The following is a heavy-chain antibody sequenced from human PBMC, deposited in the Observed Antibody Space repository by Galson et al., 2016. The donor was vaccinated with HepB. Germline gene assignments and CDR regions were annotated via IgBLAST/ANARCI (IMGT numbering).Heavy chain of an antibody. J-gene: IGHJ6*04. Sequence: SLRLSCAASGFIFKSYAMHWVRQAPGKGPEWVAVISYDGNRQYHAESVKGRFTATRDDSKETLYLDMFNLRGEDTAVYYCAKSLGQQVVSHYYGLDVRGKWATVTHSS. CDR2: ISYDGNRQ. CDR3: AKSLGQQVVSHYYGLDV. V-gene: IGHV3-30*18. CDR1: GFIFKSYA. D-gene: IGHD6-13*01.